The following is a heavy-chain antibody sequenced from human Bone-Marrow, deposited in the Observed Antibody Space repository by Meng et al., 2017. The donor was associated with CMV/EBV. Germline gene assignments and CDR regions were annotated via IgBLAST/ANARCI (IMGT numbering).Heavy chain of an antibody. J-gene: IGHJ4*02. D-gene: IGHD1-26*01. CDR3: TRGYSAYSGSYYFDY. CDR2: INWNGGST. V-gene: IGHV3-20*04. CDR1: GFTFSRYA. Sequence: GESLKISCAASGFTFSRYAMSWVRQAPGKGLEWVSGINWNGGSTGYADSVKGRFTISRDNAKNSLYLQMNSLRAEDTALYYCTRGYSAYSGSYYFDYWGQGTRVTVSS.